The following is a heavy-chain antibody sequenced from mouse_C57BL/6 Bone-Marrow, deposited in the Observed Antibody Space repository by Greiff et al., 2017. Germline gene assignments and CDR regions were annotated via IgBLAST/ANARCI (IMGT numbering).Heavy chain of an antibody. Sequence: QVQLQQSGAELVKPGASVKIYCKASGYAFSSYWMNWVKQRPGKGLEWIGQIYPGDGVTNYNGKFDGKATLTADKSSRTAYMQRSSLTSDDSAVYFCAKITTVVARGYFDYWGQGTTHTVSS. CDR3: AKITTVVARGYFDY. D-gene: IGHD1-1*01. J-gene: IGHJ2*01. CDR1: GYAFSSYW. V-gene: IGHV1-80*01. CDR2: IYPGDGVT.